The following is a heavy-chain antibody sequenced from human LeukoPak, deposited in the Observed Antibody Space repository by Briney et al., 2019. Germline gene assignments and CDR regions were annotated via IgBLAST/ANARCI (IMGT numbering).Heavy chain of an antibody. CDR3: ARRPFLTGYYHFDY. CDR2: IYTSGST. CDR1: GGSISSYY. V-gene: IGHV4-4*07. J-gene: IGHJ4*02. Sequence: PSETLSLTCTVSGGSISSYYWSWIRQPAGKGLEWIGRIYTSGSTNYNPSLKSRVTISVDTSKNQFSLNLSSVTAADTAVYYRARRPFLTGYYHFDYWGQGTLVTVSS. D-gene: IGHD3-9*01.